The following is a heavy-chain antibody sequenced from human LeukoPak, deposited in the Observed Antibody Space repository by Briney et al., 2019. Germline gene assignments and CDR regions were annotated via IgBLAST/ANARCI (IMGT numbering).Heavy chain of an antibody. V-gene: IGHV3-48*02. CDR3: ARPYGDYARGGFDI. CDR1: GFSFSSFS. Sequence: GGSLSLSCAASGFSFSSFSMNWVRQAPGKGLEWVSYISKKSDVKNYAASVKGRFFISRDNAENSLFLHMNRLRDEDTAVYYCARPYGDYARGGFDIWGQGTMVTVSS. D-gene: IGHD4-17*01. CDR2: ISKKSDVK. J-gene: IGHJ3*02.